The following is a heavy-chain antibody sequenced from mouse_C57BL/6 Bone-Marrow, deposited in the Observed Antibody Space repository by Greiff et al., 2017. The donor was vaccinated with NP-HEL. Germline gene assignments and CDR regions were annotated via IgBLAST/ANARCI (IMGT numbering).Heavy chain of an antibody. CDR2: INLNNGGT. J-gene: IGHJ2*01. Sequence: VQLQQSGPELVKPGASVKMSCKASGYTFTDYNMHWVKQSHGKSLEWIGYINLNNGGTSYNQKFKGKATLTVNKSSSTAYMELRSLTSEDSAVYYCAREYYGSLYYFDYWGQGTTLTVSS. V-gene: IGHV1-22*01. CDR3: AREYYGSLYYFDY. D-gene: IGHD1-1*01. CDR1: GYTFTDYN.